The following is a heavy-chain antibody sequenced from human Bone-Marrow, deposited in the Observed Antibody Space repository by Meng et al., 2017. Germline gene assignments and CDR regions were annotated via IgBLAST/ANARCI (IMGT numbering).Heavy chain of an antibody. J-gene: IGHJ5*02. Sequence: RLQQSGPGLVQPSPTLSPTCTSSGGSTSSGGYYWSWIRQHPGKGLEWIGYIYYSGSTDHNPSLKSRVTISVDTSKNQFSLKLSSVTAADTAVYYCARVSYGSGRLWFDPWGQGTLVTVSS. V-gene: IGHV4-31*03. D-gene: IGHD3-10*01. CDR2: IYYSGST. CDR3: ARVSYGSGRLWFDP. CDR1: GGSTSSGGYY.